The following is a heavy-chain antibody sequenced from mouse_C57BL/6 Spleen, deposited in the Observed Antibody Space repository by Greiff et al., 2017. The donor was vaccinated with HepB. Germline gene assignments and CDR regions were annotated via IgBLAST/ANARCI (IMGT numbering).Heavy chain of an antibody. CDR2: IDPSDSET. Sequence: QVQLQQPGAELVRPGSSVKLSCKASGYTFTSYWMHWVKQRPIQGLEWIGNIDPSDSETHYNQKFKDKATLTVDKSSSTAYMQLSSLTSEDSAVYYCARLGYYGSRAFAYWGQGTLVTVSA. J-gene: IGHJ3*01. D-gene: IGHD1-1*01. V-gene: IGHV1-52*01. CDR3: ARLGYYGSRAFAY. CDR1: GYTFTSYW.